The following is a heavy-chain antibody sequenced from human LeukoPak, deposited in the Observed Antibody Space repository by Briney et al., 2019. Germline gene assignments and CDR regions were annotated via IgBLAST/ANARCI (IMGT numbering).Heavy chain of an antibody. V-gene: IGHV3-21*01. D-gene: IGHD2-2*01. Sequence: GGSLRLSCAASGFTFSSYNMNWVRQAPGKGLEWVSSISSSSSYIYYADSVRGRFTISRDNSKNTLYLQMNSLRAEDTAVYYCAREYDQLLIDYWGQGTLVIVSS. J-gene: IGHJ4*02. CDR2: ISSSSSYI. CDR3: AREYDQLLIDY. CDR1: GFTFSSYN.